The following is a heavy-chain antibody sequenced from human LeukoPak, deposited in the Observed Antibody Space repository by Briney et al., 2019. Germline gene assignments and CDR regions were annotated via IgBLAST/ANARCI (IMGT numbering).Heavy chain of an antibody. CDR2: IIPILGIA. V-gene: IGHV1-69*02. D-gene: IGHD2-15*01. Sequence: SVKVSCKASGYTFTGYYMHWVRQAPGQGLEWMGRIIPILGIANYAQKFQGRVTITADKSTSTAYMELSSLRSEDTAVYYCASRYCSGGSCHYYGMDVWGQGTTVTVSS. CDR1: GYTFTGYY. CDR3: ASRYCSGGSCHYYGMDV. J-gene: IGHJ6*02.